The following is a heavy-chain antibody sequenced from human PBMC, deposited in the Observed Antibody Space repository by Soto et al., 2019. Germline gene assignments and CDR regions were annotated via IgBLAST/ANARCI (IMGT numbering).Heavy chain of an antibody. J-gene: IGHJ4*02. CDR2: ISGSGGST. CDR1: GFTFSSYA. CDR3: AKINILHAHFDY. D-gene: IGHD2-15*01. Sequence: GESLKISCAASGFTFSSYAMSWVRQAPGKGLEWVSAISGSGGSTYYADSVKGRFTISRDNSKNTLYLQMNSLRAEDTAVYYCAKINILHAHFDYWGQGTLVTVSS. V-gene: IGHV3-23*01.